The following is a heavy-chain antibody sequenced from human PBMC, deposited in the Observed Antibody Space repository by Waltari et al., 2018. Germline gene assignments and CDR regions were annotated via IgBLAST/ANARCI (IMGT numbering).Heavy chain of an antibody. V-gene: IGHV1-69*09. CDR2: IIPILGLT. D-gene: IGHD2-15*01. J-gene: IGHJ6*02. CDR3: ARGGDATQTNYYYYGLDV. Sequence: QVRLLQSGAEVKKPGSSVKVPCQASGDTFSSNASNWVRQAPGQGLEWMGRIIPILGLTNYAQKFQGRVTITADKSTTTAYMELSSLRSEDTAVYYCARGGDATQTNYYYYGLDVWGQGTTVTVSS. CDR1: GDTFSSNA.